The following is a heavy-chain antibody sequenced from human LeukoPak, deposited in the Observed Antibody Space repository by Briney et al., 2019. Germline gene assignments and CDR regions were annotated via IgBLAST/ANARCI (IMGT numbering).Heavy chain of an antibody. J-gene: IGHJ4*02. V-gene: IGHV1-2*02. D-gene: IGHD3-10*01. CDR2: INPNSGGT. CDR1: GYTFTGYY. CDR3: ARDDFGSGSYYNGAPDY. Sequence: ASVKVSCKASGYTFTGYYMHWVRQAPGQGLEWMGWINPNSGGTNYAQKFQGRVTMTRDTSISTAYMELSRLRSDDTAVCYCARDDFGSGSYYNGAPDYWGQGTLVTVSS.